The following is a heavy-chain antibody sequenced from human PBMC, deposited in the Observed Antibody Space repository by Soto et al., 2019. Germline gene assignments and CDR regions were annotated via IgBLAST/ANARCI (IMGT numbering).Heavy chain of an antibody. Sequence: GGSLRLSCAASGFTFSSYAMSWVRQAPGKGLEWVSAISGSGGSTYYADSVKGRFTISRDNSKNTLYLQMNSLRAEDTAVYYCANTITFGGVIVTGAFDIWGQGTMVTVSS. CDR2: ISGSGGST. D-gene: IGHD3-16*02. V-gene: IGHV3-23*01. CDR1: GFTFSSYA. CDR3: ANTITFGGVIVTGAFDI. J-gene: IGHJ3*02.